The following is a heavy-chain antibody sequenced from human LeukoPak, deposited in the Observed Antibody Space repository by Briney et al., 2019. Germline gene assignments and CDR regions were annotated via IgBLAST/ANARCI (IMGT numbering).Heavy chain of an antibody. CDR3: ARDSALSKYYYDSSGPVVYAFDI. Sequence: TGGSLRLSCAASGFTVSSNYMSWVRQAPGKGLEWVSVIYSGGSTYYADSVKGRFTISRDNSKNTLYLQMNSLRAEDKAVYYCARDSALSKYYYDSSGPVVYAFDIWGQGTMVTVSS. CDR2: IYSGGST. D-gene: IGHD3-22*01. CDR1: GFTVSSNY. V-gene: IGHV3-66*01. J-gene: IGHJ3*02.